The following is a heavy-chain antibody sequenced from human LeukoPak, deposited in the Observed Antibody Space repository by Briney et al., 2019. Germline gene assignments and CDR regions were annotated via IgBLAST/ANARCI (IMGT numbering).Heavy chain of an antibody. V-gene: IGHV3-11*01. Sequence: GGSLRLSCAASGFTFSEYYMSWIRQAPGKGLEWVSYISNSGSTIYYADSVKGRFTISRDNAKNSLYLQMNSLRAEDTAVYYCARLNYSIYYDILTGYSQHFDYWGQGTLVTVSS. CDR2: ISNSGSTI. J-gene: IGHJ4*02. CDR1: GFTFSEYY. CDR3: ARLNYSIYYDILTGYSQHFDY. D-gene: IGHD3-9*01.